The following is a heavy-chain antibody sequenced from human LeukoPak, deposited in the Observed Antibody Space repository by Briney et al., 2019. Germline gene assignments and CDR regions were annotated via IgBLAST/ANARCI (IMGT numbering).Heavy chain of an antibody. J-gene: IGHJ4*02. V-gene: IGHV7-4-1*02. CDR2: INTNTGNP. CDR1: GYTFTSYP. D-gene: IGHD6-19*01. CDR3: ATVSSGWYNDY. Sequence: ASVKVSCKASGYTFTSYPMNWVRQAPGQGREWMGWINTNTGNPTYAQGFTGRFVFSLDTSFSTAYLQISSLKAEDTAVCYCATVSSGWYNDYWGQGTLVTVSA.